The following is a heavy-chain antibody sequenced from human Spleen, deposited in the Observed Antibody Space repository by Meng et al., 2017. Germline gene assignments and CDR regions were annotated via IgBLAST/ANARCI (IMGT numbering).Heavy chain of an antibody. V-gene: IGHV7-4-1*02. CDR2: INTNTGNP. CDR3: ATEAVAYTINY. J-gene: IGHJ4*02. Sequence: QVQLVQSGAEVKKPGASVKVSCKASGYTFTSYAMHWVRQAPGQGLEWMGWINTNTGNPTYAQGFTRRFVFSLDTSVSTAYLQITSLKADDTAVYYCATEAVAYTINYWGQGTLVTVSS. D-gene: IGHD6-19*01. CDR1: GYTFTSYA.